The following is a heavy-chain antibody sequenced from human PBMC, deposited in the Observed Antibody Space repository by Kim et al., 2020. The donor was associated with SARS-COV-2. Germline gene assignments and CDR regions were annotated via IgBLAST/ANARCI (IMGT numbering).Heavy chain of an antibody. CDR2: IYTSGST. CDR3: AREGYYYDSSGFLYYFDY. D-gene: IGHD3-22*01. J-gene: IGHJ4*02. Sequence: SETLSLTCTVSGGSISSGSYYWSWIRQPAGKGLEWIGRIYTSGSTNYNPSLKSRVTISVDTSKNQFSLKLSSVTAADTAVYYCAREGYYYDSSGFLYYFDYWGQGTLVTVSS. V-gene: IGHV4-61*02. CDR1: GGSISSGSYY.